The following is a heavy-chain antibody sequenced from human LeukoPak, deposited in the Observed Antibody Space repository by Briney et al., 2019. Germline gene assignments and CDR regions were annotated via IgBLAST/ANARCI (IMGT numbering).Heavy chain of an antibody. J-gene: IGHJ4*02. CDR1: GFTFSSYW. D-gene: IGHD1-7*01. V-gene: IGHV3-74*01. Sequence: GGSLRLSCAASGFTFSSYWMHWVRQAPGKGLEWVSRVNPDGSGTNYVDSVKGRFTISRDNAKNTVYLQMNSLRAEDTAVYYCARDLSWNYGDYWGQGTLVTVSS. CDR2: VNPDGSGT. CDR3: ARDLSWNYGDY.